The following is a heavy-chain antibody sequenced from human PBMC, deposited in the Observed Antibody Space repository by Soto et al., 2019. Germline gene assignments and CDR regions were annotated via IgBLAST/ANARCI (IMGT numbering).Heavy chain of an antibody. CDR3: ARRRGYSGYDKAGSSWTSFDY. CDR1: GGTFSSYA. Sequence: QVQLVQSGAEVKKPGSSVKVSCKASGGTFSSYAISWVRQAPGQGLEWMGGIIPIFGTANYAQKFQGRVTITADESTRTAYMELSSLRSEDTAVYYCARRRGYSGYDKAGSSWTSFDYWGQGTLVTVSS. D-gene: IGHD5-12*01. CDR2: IIPIFGTA. V-gene: IGHV1-69*12. J-gene: IGHJ4*02.